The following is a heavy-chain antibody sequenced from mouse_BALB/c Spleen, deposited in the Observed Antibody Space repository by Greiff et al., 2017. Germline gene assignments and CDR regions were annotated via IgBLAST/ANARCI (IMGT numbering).Heavy chain of an antibody. CDR2: INPYNDGT. D-gene: IGHD1-1*01. CDR3: ARNGNYYGSSY. J-gene: IGHJ2*01. CDR1: GYTFTSYV. Sequence: VQLKESGPELVKPGASVKMSCKASGYTFTSYVMHWVKQKPGQGLEWIGYINPYNDGTKYNEKFKGKATLTSDKSSSTAYMELSSLTSEDSAVYYCARNGNYYGSSYGGQGTTLTDSS. V-gene: IGHV1-14*01.